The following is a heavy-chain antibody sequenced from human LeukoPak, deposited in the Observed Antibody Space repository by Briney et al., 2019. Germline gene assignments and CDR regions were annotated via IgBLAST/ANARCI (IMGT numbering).Heavy chain of an antibody. CDR2: IKSDGSSI. J-gene: IGHJ4*02. D-gene: IGHD5-12*01. CDR1: GFTFSSYW. Sequence: GGSLRLSCAASGFTFSSYWMHWVRQAPGKGLVWVSRIKSDGSSITYADSVKGRFTISRDNAKNTLYLQMNTLRVEHTAVYYCAREGRVSGYDFDCWGQGTLVTVSS. V-gene: IGHV3-74*03. CDR3: AREGRVSGYDFDC.